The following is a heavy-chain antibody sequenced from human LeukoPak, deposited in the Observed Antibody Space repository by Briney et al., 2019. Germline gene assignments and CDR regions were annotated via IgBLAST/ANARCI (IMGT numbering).Heavy chain of an antibody. J-gene: IGHJ4*02. V-gene: IGHV3-53*01. CDR3: ARGLPIWF. CDR1: GFTVSSNY. D-gene: IGHD3-10*01. CDR2: IYSDGRT. Sequence: PGGSLRLSCAASGFTVSSNYMSWVRRAPGEGLEWVSVIYSDGRTYYLDSVKGRFTISRDNSKNTLYLQMNSLRAEDTAVYYCARGLPIWFGGQGTLVTVPS.